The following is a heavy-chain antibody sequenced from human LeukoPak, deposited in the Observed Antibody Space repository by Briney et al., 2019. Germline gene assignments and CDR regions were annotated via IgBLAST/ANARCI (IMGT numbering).Heavy chain of an antibody. CDR3: ARLRSPGDFDY. CDR2: IYYSGST. V-gene: IGHV4-39*07. D-gene: IGHD1-26*01. J-gene: IGHJ4*02. CDR1: GGSVSGSNYY. Sequence: SETLSLTCSVSGGSVSGSNYYWAWIRQPPEKGLEWIGTIYYSGSTYYNVSLKSRVTISVDTSKNQLSLNLNSVTAADTAVYYCARLRSPGDFDYWGQGTLVTVSS.